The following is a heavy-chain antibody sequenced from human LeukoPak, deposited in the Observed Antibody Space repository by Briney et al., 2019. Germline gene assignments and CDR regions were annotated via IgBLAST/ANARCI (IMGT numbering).Heavy chain of an antibody. J-gene: IGHJ4*02. CDR2: IIPIFGTA. CDR3: ARGLTYYYGSGSSSFDY. D-gene: IGHD3-10*01. CDR1: GGTFSGYA. V-gene: IGHV1-69*01. Sequence: ASVKVSCKASGGTFSGYAISWVRQAPGQGLEWMGGIIPIFGTANYAQKFQGRVTITADESTSTAYMELSSLRSEDTAVYYCARGLTYYYGSGSSSFDYWGQGTLVTVSS.